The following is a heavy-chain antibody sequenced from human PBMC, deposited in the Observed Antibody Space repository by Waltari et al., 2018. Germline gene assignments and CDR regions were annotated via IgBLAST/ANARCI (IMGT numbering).Heavy chain of an antibody. D-gene: IGHD2-15*01. CDR2: MNPSNGGT. CDR3: VVGSGTACSDRCALDI. CDR1: GYTFTGHY. Sequence: QEQLVQSGAEVKKPGASVKVSCKASGYTFTGHYMHWMRQAPGQGPEWMGWMNPSNGGTKYAQKFQGRVTMTRDTSISTAYMELTTLRTDDIAVYYCVVGSGTACSDRCALDIWGQGTMVTVSS. V-gene: IGHV1-2*02. J-gene: IGHJ3*02.